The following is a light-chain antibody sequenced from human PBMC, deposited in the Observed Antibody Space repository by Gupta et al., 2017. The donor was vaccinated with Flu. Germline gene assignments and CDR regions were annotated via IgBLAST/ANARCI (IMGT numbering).Light chain of an antibody. J-gene: IGKJ4*01. V-gene: IGKV1-5*03. CDR1: QGIDGW. CDR2: QAS. Sequence: PSTLSASVGDRVTITCRASQGIDGWLAWYQQKPGKVPKLLIRQASSVESGVPSTFSGSGSGIEFTLTISSLQPDDFAAYYCQQYKNYPLTFGGGTEVEIK. CDR3: QQYKNYPLT.